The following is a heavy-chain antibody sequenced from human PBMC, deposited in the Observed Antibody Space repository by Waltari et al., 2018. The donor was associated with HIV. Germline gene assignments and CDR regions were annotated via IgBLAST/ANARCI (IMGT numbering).Heavy chain of an antibody. CDR3: AKDHILPNKGWFDP. Sequence: EVQLLESGGGLVQPGGSLRLSCAASGFTFSSYAMSWVRQAPGKGLEWVSGISDSGGNTYYADSVKGRFTISRDNSKNTLYLQMKSLRAGDTAVYYCAKDHILPNKGWFDPWGQGTLVTVSS. CDR2: ISDSGGNT. D-gene: IGHD1-26*01. J-gene: IGHJ5*02. V-gene: IGHV3-23*01. CDR1: GFTFSSYA.